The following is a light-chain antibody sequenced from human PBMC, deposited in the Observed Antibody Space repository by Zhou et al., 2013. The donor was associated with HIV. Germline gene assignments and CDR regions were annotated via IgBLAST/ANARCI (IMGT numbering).Light chain of an antibody. CDR1: QSVSSN. J-gene: IGKJ1*01. V-gene: IGKV3-15*01. CDR2: GAS. Sequence: VVMTQSPAFLSVSPGERVTLSCRASQSVSSNLAWYQQKPGQAPRLLIYGASTRATGIPARFSGSGSGTEFTLTISSLQSEDFAVYYCQQYDNWPPWTFGQGTKVEMK. CDR3: QQYDNWPPWT.